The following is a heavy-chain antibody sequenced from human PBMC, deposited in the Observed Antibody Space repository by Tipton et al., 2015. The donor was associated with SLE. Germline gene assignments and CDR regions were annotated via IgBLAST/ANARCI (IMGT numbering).Heavy chain of an antibody. D-gene: IGHD3-3*01. CDR2: IYYSGST. V-gene: IGHV4-39*01. J-gene: IGHJ3*02. CDR3: ARHPSFTIFGVWGAFGI. CDR1: GGSISSSSYY. Sequence: TLSLTCTVSGGSISSSSYYWGWIRQPPGKGLEWIGSIYYSGSTYYNPSLKSRVTISVDTSKNQFSLKLSSVTAADTAVYYCARHPSFTIFGVWGAFGIWGQGTMVTVSS.